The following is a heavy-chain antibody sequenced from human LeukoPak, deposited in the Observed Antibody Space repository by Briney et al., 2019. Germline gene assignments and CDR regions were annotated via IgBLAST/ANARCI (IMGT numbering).Heavy chain of an antibody. D-gene: IGHD2-8*02. J-gene: IGHJ4*02. V-gene: IGHV3-23*01. CDR1: GFTFSSYV. CDR2: ISGSGGNT. Sequence: GVCLRLSCAASGFTFSSYVMGWVRQAAGKGLEWVSAISGSGGNTSYADSVKGRFTISRDNSKNTLYLQMNSLRAEDTAVYHCAKGWSTDWWYFDCWGQGTRVTVSS. CDR3: AKGWSTDWWYFDC.